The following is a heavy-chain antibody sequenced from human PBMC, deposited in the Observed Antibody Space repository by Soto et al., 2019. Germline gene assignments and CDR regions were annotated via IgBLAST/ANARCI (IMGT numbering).Heavy chain of an antibody. V-gene: IGHV3-74*01. D-gene: IGHD3-10*01. CDR3: ARDYFFSIHS. J-gene: IGHJ4*02. Sequence: GGSLRLSCAASGFTFSGNWMHWVRQAPGKGLVWVSRITGDERGTAYADSVKGRFTISRDDAKNTLYLQMNSLREEDTAVYYCARDYFFSIHSWGQGTVVTVS. CDR1: GFTFSGNW. CDR2: ITGDERGT.